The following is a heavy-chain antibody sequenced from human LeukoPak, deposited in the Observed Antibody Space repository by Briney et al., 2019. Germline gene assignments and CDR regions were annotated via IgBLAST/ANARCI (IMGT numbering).Heavy chain of an antibody. CDR1: GYTFTGYY. J-gene: IGHJ4*02. CDR2: INPNNGAT. V-gene: IGHV1-2*06. D-gene: IGHD3-22*01. CDR3: ARDSYDSSGLRGG. Sequence: ASVKVSCKASGYTFTGYYMHWVRQAPGQGLEWMGRINPNNGATNYAQKLQGRVTITGDTSISTAYMELSSLRSDDTAVYYCARDSYDSSGLRGGWGQGTLVTVSS.